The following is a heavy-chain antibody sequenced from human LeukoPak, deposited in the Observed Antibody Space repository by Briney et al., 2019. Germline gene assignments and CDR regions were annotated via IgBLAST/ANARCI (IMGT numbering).Heavy chain of an antibody. V-gene: IGHV3-21*01. CDR2: ISSSSSYI. D-gene: IGHD3-22*01. CDR1: GFTFSSYS. J-gene: IGHJ4*02. Sequence: GGSLRLSCAASGFTFSSYSMNWVRQAPGKGLEWVSSISSSSSYIYYADSVKGRFTISRGNAKNSLYLQMNSLRAEDTAVYYCAREGSWGGYYLRLFDYWGQGTLVTVSS. CDR3: AREGSWGGYYLRLFDY.